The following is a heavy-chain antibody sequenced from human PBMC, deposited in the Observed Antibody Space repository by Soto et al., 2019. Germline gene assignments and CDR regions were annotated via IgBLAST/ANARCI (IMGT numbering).Heavy chain of an antibody. Sequence: SETLSLTCTVSGGSISSYYWSWIRQPPGKGLEWIGYIYYSGSTNYNPSLKSRVTISVDTSKNQFSLKLSSVTAADTAVYYCARGLNWNYGVQLDYWGQGTLVTVSS. CDR2: IYYSGST. D-gene: IGHD1-7*01. J-gene: IGHJ4*02. V-gene: IGHV4-59*01. CDR3: ARGLNWNYGVQLDY. CDR1: GGSISSYY.